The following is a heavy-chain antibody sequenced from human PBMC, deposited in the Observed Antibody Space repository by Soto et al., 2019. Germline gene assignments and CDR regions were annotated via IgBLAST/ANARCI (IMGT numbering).Heavy chain of an antibody. J-gene: IGHJ5*02. D-gene: IGHD5-18*01. CDR3: ARWIQLAGNWFDP. Sequence: SETLSLTCTVSGGSISTSSYYWGWIRQPPGKGLEWIGSIYYSGSTYYNPSLKSRVTISVDTSKNQFSLKLSSVTAADTAVYYCARWIQLAGNWFDPWGQGTLVTVSS. CDR1: GGSISTSSYY. CDR2: IYYSGST. V-gene: IGHV4-39*07.